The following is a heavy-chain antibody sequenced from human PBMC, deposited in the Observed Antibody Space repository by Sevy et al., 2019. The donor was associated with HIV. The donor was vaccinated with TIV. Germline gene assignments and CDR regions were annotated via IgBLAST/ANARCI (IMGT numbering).Heavy chain of an antibody. CDR2: ISSSGSTI. D-gene: IGHD6-19*01. J-gene: IGHJ4*02. CDR3: ARGAGFSSYYFDY. CDR1: GFTFSDYY. V-gene: IGHV3-11*04. Sequence: GGYLRLSCAASGFTFSDYYMSWIRQAPGKGLEWVSYISSSGSTIYYADSVKGRFTISRDNAKNSLYLQMNSLRADDTAVYYCARGAGFSSYYFDYWGQGTLVTVSS.